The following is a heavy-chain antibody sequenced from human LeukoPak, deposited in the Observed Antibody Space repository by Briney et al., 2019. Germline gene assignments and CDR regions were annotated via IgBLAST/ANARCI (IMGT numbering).Heavy chain of an antibody. V-gene: IGHV7-4-1*02. CDR1: GYTFTSYA. D-gene: IGHD3-10*01. CDR2: INTNTGNP. J-gene: IGHJ4*02. Sequence: ASVKVSCKASGYTFTSYAMNWVRQAPGQGLEWMGWINTNTGNPTYAQGFTGRFVFSLDTSVSTAYLQISSLKAEDTAVYYCARGNLLLWFGESLIGYWGQGTLVTVSS. CDR3: ARGNLLLWFGESLIGY.